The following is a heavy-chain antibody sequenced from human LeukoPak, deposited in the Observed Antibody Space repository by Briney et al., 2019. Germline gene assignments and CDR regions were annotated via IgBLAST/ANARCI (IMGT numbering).Heavy chain of an antibody. CDR1: GGSINTYY. CDR2: IFYTGTT. CDR3: ARLMTGSAGRDY. J-gene: IGHJ4*02. Sequence: SETLFLTCSVSGGSINTYYWSWIRQPPGKGLEWIGYIFYTGTTDYSPSLKSRVTISVDTSKNQFSLRLSSVTAADTAVYYCARLMTGSAGRDYWGQGTLVTVSS. V-gene: IGHV4-59*01. D-gene: IGHD6-13*01.